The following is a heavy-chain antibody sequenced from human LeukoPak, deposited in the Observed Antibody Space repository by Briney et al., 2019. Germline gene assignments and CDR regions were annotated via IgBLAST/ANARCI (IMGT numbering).Heavy chain of an antibody. CDR1: GYTFTSYD. V-gene: IGHV1-8*01. CDR3: ARHRYCSSTSCQGAAFDI. D-gene: IGHD2-2*01. Sequence: ASVKVSCKASGYTFTSYDINWVRQATGQGLEWMGWMNPNSGNTGYAQKFQGRVTMTRNTSISTAYMELSSLRSEDTAVYYCARHRYCSSTSCQGAAFDIWGQGTMVTVSS. J-gene: IGHJ3*02. CDR2: MNPNSGNT.